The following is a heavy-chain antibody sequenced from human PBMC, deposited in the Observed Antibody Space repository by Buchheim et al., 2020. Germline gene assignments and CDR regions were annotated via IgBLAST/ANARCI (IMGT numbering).Heavy chain of an antibody. CDR2: INHSGST. D-gene: IGHD3-3*01. CDR1: GGSFGGYY. J-gene: IGHJ4*02. Sequence: QVQLQQWGAGLLKPSETLSLTCAVYGGSFGGYYWSWIRQPPGKGLEWIGEINHSGSTNYNPSLKSRVTISVDTSKNQFSLTLSSVTAADTAVYYCAARYDFWSGYYTGYFDYWGQGTL. CDR3: AARYDFWSGYYTGYFDY. V-gene: IGHV4-34*01.